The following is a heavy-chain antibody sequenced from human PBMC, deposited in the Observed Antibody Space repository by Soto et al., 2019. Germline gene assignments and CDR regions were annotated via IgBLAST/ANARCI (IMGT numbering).Heavy chain of an antibody. J-gene: IGHJ4*02. CDR2: ISYHGSDK. D-gene: IGHD4-17*01. V-gene: IGHV3-30*18. Sequence: QVQLMESGGGVVQPGRSLRLYYAASRFTFSNYGMHWVRQAPGKGLEWVAVISYHGSDKYYADSVKGRFTISRDNSKNTLYLQMDSLRAEDTAVYYCAKDHLTTTVTTVGYWGQGTLVTVSS. CDR3: AKDHLTTTVTTVGY. CDR1: RFTFSNYG.